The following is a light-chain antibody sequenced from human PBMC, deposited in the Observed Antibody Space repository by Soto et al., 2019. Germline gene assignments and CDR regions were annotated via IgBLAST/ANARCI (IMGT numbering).Light chain of an antibody. J-gene: IGLJ1*01. CDR3: SLFIRTNSYV. V-gene: IGLV2-14*03. CDR2: DVS. Sequence: QSALTRPASVSGSPGQSITISCTGTSSDVGAYNYVSWYQQHPGKLPKLMIYDVSDRPSGVSIRCSGSKSGNTASLTISGLQAEDEAYYYCSLFIRTNSYVFGTGANVAVL. CDR1: SSDVGAYNY.